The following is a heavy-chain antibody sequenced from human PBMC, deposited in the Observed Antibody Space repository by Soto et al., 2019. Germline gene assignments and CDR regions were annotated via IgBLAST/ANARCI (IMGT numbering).Heavy chain of an antibody. Sequence: ASVKVSCKASGYSFTRYGIAWARQAPGQGLEWMGGINPEDGNRNYAQNLQGRVTMTADTSTDTAYMELTGLRSKDTAVYYCASENLNYAMDVWGQGTPVTVSS. CDR1: GYSFTRYG. V-gene: IGHV1-18*01. J-gene: IGHJ6*02. CDR3: ASENLNYAMDV. CDR2: INPEDGNR.